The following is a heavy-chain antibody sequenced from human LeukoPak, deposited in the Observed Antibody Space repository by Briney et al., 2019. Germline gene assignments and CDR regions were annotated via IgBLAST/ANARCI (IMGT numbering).Heavy chain of an antibody. D-gene: IGHD4-17*01. CDR1: GFTSVDYV. CDR2: INWNGGST. V-gene: IGHV3-20*04. CDR3: AREETTVTTFAVVWDYYYMDV. Sequence: GGSLRLSCAASGFTSVDYVMSWVRQALGKGLEWVSGINWNGGSTGYAGSVKGRFTISRDTAQNSLYLQRNSVRAAETALYYCAREETTVTTFAVVWDYYYMDVWGKGTTVTVSS. J-gene: IGHJ6*03.